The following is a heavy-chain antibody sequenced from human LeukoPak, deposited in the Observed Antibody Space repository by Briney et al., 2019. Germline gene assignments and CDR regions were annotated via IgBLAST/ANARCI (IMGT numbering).Heavy chain of an antibody. CDR1: GGSISSSSYY. J-gene: IGHJ3*02. CDR3: ARQGYYDSSGDGAFDI. D-gene: IGHD3-22*01. Sequence: PSETLSLTCTVSGGSISSSSYYWGWIRQPPGKGLEWIGSIYYSGSTYYNPSLKSRATISVDTSKNQFSLKLSSVTAADTAVYYCARQGYYDSSGDGAFDIWGQGTMVTVSS. CDR2: IYYSGST. V-gene: IGHV4-39*01.